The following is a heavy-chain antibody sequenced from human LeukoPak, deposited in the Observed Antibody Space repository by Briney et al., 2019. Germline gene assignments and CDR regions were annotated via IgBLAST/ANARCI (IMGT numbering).Heavy chain of an antibody. CDR1: GYTFTSYG. V-gene: IGHV1-18*01. CDR2: ISAYNGNT. D-gene: IGHD5-12*01. J-gene: IGHJ4*02. CDR3: ARAIVATIYVGVEDDY. Sequence: GASVKVSCKASGYTFTSYGISWVRQAPGQGLEWMGWISAYNGNTNYAQKLQGRVTMTTDTSTSTAYMELRSLRSDDTAVYYCARAIVATIYVGVEDDYWGQGTLVTVSS.